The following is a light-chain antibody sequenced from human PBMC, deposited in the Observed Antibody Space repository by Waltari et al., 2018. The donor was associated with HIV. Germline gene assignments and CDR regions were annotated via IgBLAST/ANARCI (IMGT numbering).Light chain of an antibody. CDR1: QSIFYSAKNKNY. Sequence: DIVMTQSPDSLALSLGERATISCKSSQSIFYSAKNKNYLAWYQQKAGQTPKLLISWASTRDSGVPDRFSVSGSGTDFALTISNLQSDDVALYFCQQYYNTPPTFGQGTRVEI. J-gene: IGKJ1*01. CDR3: QQYYNTPPT. V-gene: IGKV4-1*01. CDR2: WAS.